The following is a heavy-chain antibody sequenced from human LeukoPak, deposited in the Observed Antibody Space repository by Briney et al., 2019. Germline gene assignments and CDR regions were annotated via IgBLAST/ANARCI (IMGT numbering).Heavy chain of an antibody. CDR1: GFTFSSYA. CDR2: IRLTSNDI. J-gene: IGHJ3*02. D-gene: IGHD2/OR15-2a*01. CDR3: ARGDTSLQRSDALDI. V-gene: IGHV3-21*01. Sequence: PGGSLRLSCAASGFTFSSYAMNWVRQAPGKGLERVSSIRLTSNDIYYAASVRGRFIISRDNAKNLLSLQMNSLRAEDTALYYCARGDTSLQRSDALDIWGQGTMVSVST.